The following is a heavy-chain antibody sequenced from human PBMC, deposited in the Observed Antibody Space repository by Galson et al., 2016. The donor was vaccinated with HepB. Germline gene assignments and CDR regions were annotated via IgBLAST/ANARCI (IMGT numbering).Heavy chain of an antibody. J-gene: IGHJ4*02. CDR1: GGSVSSGTYY. CDR3: ARGVGSDYLWGSYRKNYVRS. CDR2: SYYTGGT. D-gene: IGHD3-16*02. Sequence: SETLSLTCTVSGGSVSSGTYYWTWIRQAPGKGLEWIGHSYYTGGTNYNPSLKSRVTISVDTSKNQFSLRLTSVTAADTAVYYCARGVGSDYLWGSYRKNYVRSWGQGTLVTVSS. V-gene: IGHV4-61*01.